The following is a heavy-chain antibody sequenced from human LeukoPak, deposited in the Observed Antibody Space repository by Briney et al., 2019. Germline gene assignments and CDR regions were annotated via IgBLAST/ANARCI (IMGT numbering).Heavy chain of an antibody. CDR2: IRYDGSNK. V-gene: IGHV3-30*02. J-gene: IGHJ6*03. D-gene: IGHD6-19*01. CDR3: AKEDSSGWQKYYYYYMDV. Sequence: GGSLRLSCAASGFTFSSYGMHWVRQAPGKGLEWVAFIRYDGSNKYYADSVKGRFTISRDNSKNTLYLQMNSLRAEDTAVYYCAKEDSSGWQKYYYYYMDVWGKGTTVTISS. CDR1: GFTFSSYG.